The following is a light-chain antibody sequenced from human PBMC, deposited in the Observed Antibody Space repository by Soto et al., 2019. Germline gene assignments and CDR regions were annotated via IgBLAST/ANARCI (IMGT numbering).Light chain of an antibody. Sequence: EIVLTQSPGTLPLSPGERATLSCRASQSVSSSYLAWFQQKPGQPPRLIIYGASSRATGIPDRFSGSGSGSDFTLTIRRLEPEDFAVYYCHQYGTSPLTFGPGTKVDIK. CDR2: GAS. J-gene: IGKJ3*01. V-gene: IGKV3-20*01. CDR1: QSVSSSY. CDR3: HQYGTSPLT.